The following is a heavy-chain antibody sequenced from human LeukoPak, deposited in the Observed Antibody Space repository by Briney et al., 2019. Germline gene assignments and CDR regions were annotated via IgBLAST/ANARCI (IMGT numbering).Heavy chain of an antibody. V-gene: IGHV4-39*01. D-gene: IGHD4-23*01. Sequence: SETLSLTCTVSGGSISSSSYYWGWIRQPPGKGLEWIGSIYYSGSTYYNPSLKSRVTISVDTSKNQFSLKLSSVTAADTSVYYCARQGDDYGGPNQYWGQGTLVTVSS. J-gene: IGHJ4*02. CDR3: ARQGDDYGGPNQY. CDR1: GGSISSSSYY. CDR2: IYYSGST.